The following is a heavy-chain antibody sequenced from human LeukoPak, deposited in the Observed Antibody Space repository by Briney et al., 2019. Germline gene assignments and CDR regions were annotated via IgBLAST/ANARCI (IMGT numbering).Heavy chain of an antibody. J-gene: IGHJ4*02. CDR2: INQDGSEK. CDR1: GFTFTTNW. Sequence: PGGSLRLSCAAAGFTFTTNWLTWVRQASGKGLEWVATINQDGSEKYYVYSVKGRFTISRDNAKNSLFLQMNSLRAEDTAVYYCAREGASSWDYWGQGILVTVSS. CDR3: AREGASSWDY. D-gene: IGHD6-13*01. V-gene: IGHV3-7*01.